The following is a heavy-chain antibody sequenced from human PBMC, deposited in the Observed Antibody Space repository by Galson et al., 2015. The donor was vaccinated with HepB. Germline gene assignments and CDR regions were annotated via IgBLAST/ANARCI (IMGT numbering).Heavy chain of an antibody. D-gene: IGHD3-3*01. V-gene: IGHV1-69*13. CDR2: IIPLHGTT. CDR1: GVTFSKLA. Sequence: SVKVSCKASGVTFSKLAFSWVRQAPGQGLEWMGGIIPLHGTTSYAHKFQDRVTITADELTTSAYMELRSLRAEDTAVYYCARNRGFEVIPGSLEDDWFDPWGQGTLVTVSS. J-gene: IGHJ5*02. CDR3: ARNRGFEVIPGSLEDDWFDP.